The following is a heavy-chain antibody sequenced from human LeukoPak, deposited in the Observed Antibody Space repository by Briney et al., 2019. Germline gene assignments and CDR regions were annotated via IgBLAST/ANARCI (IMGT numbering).Heavy chain of an antibody. V-gene: IGHV4-59*01. CDR2: IYYSGST. CDR3: AAVRGRYYFDY. Sequence: PSETLSLTCTVFGGSISSYYWSWIRQPPGKGLEWIGYIYYSGSTNYNPSLKSRVTISIDTSKNLFSLKLNSVTAVDTAVYYCAAVRGRYYFDYWGQGTLVTVSS. D-gene: IGHD3-10*01. J-gene: IGHJ4*02. CDR1: GGSISSYY.